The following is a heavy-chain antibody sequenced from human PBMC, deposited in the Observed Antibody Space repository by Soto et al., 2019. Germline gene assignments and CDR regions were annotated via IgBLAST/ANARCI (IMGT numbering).Heavy chain of an antibody. CDR3: ARATTGTTRYQFDD. J-gene: IGHJ4*02. CDR2: INPNSGGT. D-gene: IGHD4-17*01. CDR1: GYTFTGYY. V-gene: IGHV1-2*02. Sequence: APVKVSCKTSGYTFTGYYMHWVRQAPGQGLEWMGWINPNSGGTNYAQKFQGRVTMTRDTSISTAYMELSRLRSDDTAGYYCARATTGTTRYQFDDSGQGALVTVSS.